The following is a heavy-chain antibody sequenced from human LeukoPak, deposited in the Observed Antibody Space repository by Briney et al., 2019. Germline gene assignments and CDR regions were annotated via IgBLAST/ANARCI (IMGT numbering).Heavy chain of an antibody. CDR2: IYYSGST. Sequence: SETLALTCTVSGGSISSYYWNWMRQPPGKGLEWIGYIYYSGSTNYNPSLKSRVTISVDTSKNQFSLKLSSVTAADTAVYYCARDRYYDSGSYYNWGQGTLVTVSS. D-gene: IGHD3-10*01. J-gene: IGHJ4*02. V-gene: IGHV4-59*01. CDR1: GGSISSYY. CDR3: ARDRYYDSGSYYN.